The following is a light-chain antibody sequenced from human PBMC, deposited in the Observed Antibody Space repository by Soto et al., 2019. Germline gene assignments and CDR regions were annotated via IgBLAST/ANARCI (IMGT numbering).Light chain of an antibody. CDR2: GAS. Sequence: EILMRQSSATLSVPPGERATLSFTARQSVSSSYLAWYQQKPGQAPRLLIYGASTRATGIPARFSGSGSGTEFTLTISSLQSEDFAVYYCQQYNNWPPAFGQGTKVDI. CDR1: QSVSSSY. V-gene: IGKV3-15*01. J-gene: IGKJ1*01. CDR3: QQYNNWPPA.